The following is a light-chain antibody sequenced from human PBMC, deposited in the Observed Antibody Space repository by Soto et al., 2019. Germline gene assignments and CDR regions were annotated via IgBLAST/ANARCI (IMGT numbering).Light chain of an antibody. CDR1: QSVSSSY. CDR2: GAS. Sequence: TQSPGTLSLSPGERATLSCRASQSVSSSYLAWYQQKPGQAPRLLIYGASNRATGIPDRFSGSGSGTDFTLTISRLEPEDFAVYYCQQYGRSGTFGQGTKVDIK. J-gene: IGKJ1*01. V-gene: IGKV3-20*01. CDR3: QQYGRSGT.